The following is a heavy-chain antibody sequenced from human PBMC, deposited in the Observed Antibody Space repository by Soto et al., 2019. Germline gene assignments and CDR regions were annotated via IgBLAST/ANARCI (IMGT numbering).Heavy chain of an antibody. V-gene: IGHV4-39*01. Sequence: SETLSLTCTVSGGSISSSSYYWGWIRQPPGKGLEWIGSIYYSGSTYYNPSLKSRVTISVDTSKNQFSLKLSSVTAADTAVYYCARRSGSGSFPYWGQGTLVTVSS. J-gene: IGHJ4*02. CDR1: GGSISSSSYY. CDR3: ARRSGSGSFPY. D-gene: IGHD3-10*01. CDR2: IYYSGST.